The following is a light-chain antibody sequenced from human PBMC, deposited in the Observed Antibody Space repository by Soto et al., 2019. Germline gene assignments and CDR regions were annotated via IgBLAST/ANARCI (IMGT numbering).Light chain of an antibody. CDR3: ATWDDRLRGYV. Sequence: QSALTQPPSASGSPGQSVTISCTGTSGDIGGYDYVSWYQQHPGKAPKLMIYEVTKRPLGVPDRFSGSKSGNTASLTISGLQAEDEADYYCATWDDRLRGYVFGTGTKVTVL. V-gene: IGLV2-8*01. J-gene: IGLJ1*01. CDR1: SGDIGGYDY. CDR2: EVT.